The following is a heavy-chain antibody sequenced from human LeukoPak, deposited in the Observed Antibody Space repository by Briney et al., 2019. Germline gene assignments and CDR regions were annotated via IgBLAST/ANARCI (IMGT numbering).Heavy chain of an antibody. CDR2: ISPNGRT. CDR3: ARGGPAKLVHYYYYYMDV. CDR1: GYSISLGYY. V-gene: IGHV4-38-2*02. Sequence: SETLSLTCTVSGYSISLGYYWGGIGQTPDKGLSWIGIISPNGRTFYNPSLKSRVTISVDTSKNQFSLKLSSVTAADTAVYYCARGGPAKLVHYYYYYMDVWGKGTTVTISS. J-gene: IGHJ6*03. D-gene: IGHD6-13*01.